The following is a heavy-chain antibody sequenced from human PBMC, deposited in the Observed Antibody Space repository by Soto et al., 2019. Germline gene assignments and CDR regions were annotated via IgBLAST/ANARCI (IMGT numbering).Heavy chain of an antibody. CDR1: GGSISSSSYY. J-gene: IGHJ6*03. D-gene: IGHD6-19*01. CDR3: ARHSVGLGYYYYMDV. V-gene: IGHV4-39*01. CDR2: IYYSGST. Sequence: SETLSLTCTVSGGSISSSSYYWGWIRQPPGKGLEWIGSIYYSGSTYYNPSLKSRVTISVDTSKNQFSLKLSSVTAADTAVYYCARHSVGLGYYYYMDVWGKGTTVTVSS.